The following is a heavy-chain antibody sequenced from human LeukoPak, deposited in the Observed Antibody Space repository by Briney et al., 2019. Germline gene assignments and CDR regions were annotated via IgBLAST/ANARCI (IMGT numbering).Heavy chain of an antibody. CDR2: IIPIFGTA. D-gene: IGHD3-10*01. V-gene: IGHV1-69*13. CDR1: GGTFSSYA. Sequence: SVTVSCKASGGTFSSYAISWVRQAPGQGLGWMGGIIPIFGTANYAQKFQGRVTITADESTSTAYMELSSLRSEDTAVYYCASSKAVGSRFDYWGQGTLVTVSS. J-gene: IGHJ4*02. CDR3: ASSKAVGSRFDY.